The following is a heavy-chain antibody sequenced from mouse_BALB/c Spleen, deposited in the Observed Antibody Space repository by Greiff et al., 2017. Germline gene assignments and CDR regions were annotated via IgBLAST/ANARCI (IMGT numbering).Heavy chain of an antibody. D-gene: IGHD2-2*01. J-gene: IGHJ1*01. Sequence: VKLQESGPGLVQPSQSLSITCTVSGFSLTSYGVHWVRQSPGKGLEWLGVIWSGGSTDYNAAFISRLSISKDNSKSQVFFKMNSLQANDTAIYYCARNVLYGYGRNWYFDVWGAGTTVTVSS. V-gene: IGHV2-2*02. CDR2: IWSGGST. CDR1: GFSLTSYG. CDR3: ARNVLYGYGRNWYFDV.